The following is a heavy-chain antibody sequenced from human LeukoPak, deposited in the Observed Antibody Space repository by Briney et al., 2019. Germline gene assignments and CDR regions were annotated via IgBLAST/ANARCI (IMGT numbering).Heavy chain of an antibody. D-gene: IGHD6-13*01. CDR2: IKSKTDGGTT. J-gene: IGHJ4*02. V-gene: IGHV3-15*01. CDR3: AKDEWKQQLVLDY. Sequence: GGSLRLSCAASGFTFSNAWMSWVRQAPGKGLEWVGRIKSKTDGGTTDYAAPVKGRFTIPRDGSKNTLYLQMNSLKTEDTAVYYCAKDEWKQQLVLDYWGQGTLVTVSS. CDR1: GFTFSNAW.